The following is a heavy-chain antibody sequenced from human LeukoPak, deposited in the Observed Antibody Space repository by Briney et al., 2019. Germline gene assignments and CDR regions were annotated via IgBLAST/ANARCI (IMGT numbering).Heavy chain of an antibody. CDR2: IYHSGST. V-gene: IGHV4-30-2*01. Sequence: SETLSLTCTVSGGSISSGGYYWSWIRQPPGKGLEWIGYIYHSGSTYYNPSLKSRVTISVDRSKNQFFLKLSSVTAADTAVYYCASGVSRHGLFDPWGQGTLVTVSS. CDR3: ASGVSRHGLFDP. CDR1: GGSISSGGYY. J-gene: IGHJ5*02. D-gene: IGHD3-3*02.